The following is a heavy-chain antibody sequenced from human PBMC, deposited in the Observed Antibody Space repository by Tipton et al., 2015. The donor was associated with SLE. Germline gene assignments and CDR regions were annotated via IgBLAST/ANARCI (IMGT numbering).Heavy chain of an antibody. Sequence: TLSLTCTVSGGSISSYYWSWIRQPPGKGLEWIGYIYYSGSTNYNPSLKSRVTISVDTSKNQFSLKLSSVTAADTAVYYCAREGGRAGGAFDIWGQGTMVTVSS. J-gene: IGHJ3*02. V-gene: IGHV4-59*12. D-gene: IGHD3-16*01. CDR3: AREGGRAGGAFDI. CDR2: IYYSGST. CDR1: GGSISSYY.